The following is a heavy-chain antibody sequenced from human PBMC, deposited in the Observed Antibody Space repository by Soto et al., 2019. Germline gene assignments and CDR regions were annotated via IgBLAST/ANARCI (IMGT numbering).Heavy chain of an antibody. D-gene: IGHD2-21*01. V-gene: IGHV1-69*06. J-gene: IGHJ4*02. CDR3: TKDGDSADYGY. CDR2: IIPMGPTT. Sequence: QVHLVQSGPEVKRPGSSVKVSCKASGDTFGINAIHWVRQAPGHGLEWMGGIIPMGPTTNYAQKFKGRLTIYADKSTGTAYMEMTSLRSEDTVLYYCTKDGDSADYGYWGQGTLVTVSS. CDR1: GDTFGINA.